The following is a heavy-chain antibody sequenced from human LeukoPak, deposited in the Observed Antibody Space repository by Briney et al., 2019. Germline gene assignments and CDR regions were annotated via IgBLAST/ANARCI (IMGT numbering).Heavy chain of an antibody. CDR2: IYYSGST. D-gene: IGHD3-9*01. Sequence: SETLSLTCTVSGGSISSYYWSWIRQPPGKGLEWIGYIYYSGSTNYNPSLKSRVTISVDTSKNQFSLKLSSVAAADTAVYYCARGPGKYYDILTGYYWDAFDIWGQGTMVTVSS. J-gene: IGHJ3*02. CDR3: ARGPGKYYDILTGYYWDAFDI. CDR1: GGSISSYY. V-gene: IGHV4-59*01.